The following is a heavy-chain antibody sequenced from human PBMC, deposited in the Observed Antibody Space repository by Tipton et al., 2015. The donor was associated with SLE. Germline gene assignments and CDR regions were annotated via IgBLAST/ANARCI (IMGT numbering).Heavy chain of an antibody. CDR3: ARRTMVRGVDFDC. Sequence: TLSLTCSVYGGSLNRWVWSWVRQDPGKGLEWIGSIYYSGSTYISYSGNTYYNPSLKSRVTISVDTSTNQFSLKLSSVTAADTAVYYCARRTMVRGVDFDCRGQGTLVTVSS. V-gene: IGHV4-31*03. CDR2: IYYSGST. J-gene: IGHJ4*02. D-gene: IGHD3-10*01. CDR1: GGSLNRWV.